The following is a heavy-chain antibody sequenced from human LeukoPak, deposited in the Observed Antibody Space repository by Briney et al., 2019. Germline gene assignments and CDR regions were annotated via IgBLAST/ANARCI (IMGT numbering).Heavy chain of an antibody. Sequence: GGSLRLSCAAPGLTFTNYWMHWVRQAPGKGLESVAYIHPDGTEKYYMESLRGRFAISRDNAKNSLYLQMSNLRDEDTAVYYCTSRYDFWSGYFQGYCFDFWGQGSLVTVSS. D-gene: IGHD3-3*01. V-gene: IGHV3-7*01. CDR1: GLTFTNYW. J-gene: IGHJ4*02. CDR2: IHPDGTEK. CDR3: TSRYDFWSGYFQGYCFDF.